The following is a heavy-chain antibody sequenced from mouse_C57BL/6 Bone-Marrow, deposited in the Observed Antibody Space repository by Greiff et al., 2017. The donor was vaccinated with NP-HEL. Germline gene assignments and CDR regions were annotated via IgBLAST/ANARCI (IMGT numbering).Heavy chain of an antibody. CDR1: GYSFTDYN. V-gene: IGHV1-39*01. CDR3: ARIYYYGSSLAWFAY. Sequence: EVKLMESGPELVKPGASVKISCKASGYSFTDYNMNWVKQSNGKSLEWIGVINPNYGTTSYNQKFKGKATLTVDQSSSTAYMQLNSLTSEDSAVYYCARIYYYGSSLAWFAYWGQGTLVTVSA. D-gene: IGHD1-1*01. J-gene: IGHJ3*01. CDR2: INPNYGTT.